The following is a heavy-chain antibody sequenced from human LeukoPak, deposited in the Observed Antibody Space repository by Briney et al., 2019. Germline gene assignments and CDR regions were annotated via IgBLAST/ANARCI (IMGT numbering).Heavy chain of an antibody. J-gene: IGHJ4*02. CDR1: GFTFSSYW. CDR3: ARGPLDYDSSGYRSYYFDY. CDR2: IKQDGSEK. V-gene: IGHV3-7*01. D-gene: IGHD3-22*01. Sequence: GGSLRLSCAASGFTFSSYWMSWVRQAPGKGLEWVANIKQDGSEKYYVDSVKGRFTISRDNAKNSLYLQMNSLRAEDTAVYYCARGPLDYDSSGYRSYYFDYWGQGTLVTVSS.